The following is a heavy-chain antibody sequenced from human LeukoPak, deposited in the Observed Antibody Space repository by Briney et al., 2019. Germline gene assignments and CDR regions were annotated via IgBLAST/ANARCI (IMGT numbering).Heavy chain of an antibody. CDR1: GYTFTSYD. CDR3: ARSSVGARRRIDY. Sequence: ASVKVSCTASGYTFTSYDINWVRQAPGQGLEWMGWMKPNSGNTGYAQKFQGRVTMTRSASINTAYMELSSLTSDDTAVYYCARSSVGARRRIDYWGQGTLVTVSS. CDR2: MKPNSGNT. J-gene: IGHJ4*02. V-gene: IGHV1-8*01. D-gene: IGHD1-26*01.